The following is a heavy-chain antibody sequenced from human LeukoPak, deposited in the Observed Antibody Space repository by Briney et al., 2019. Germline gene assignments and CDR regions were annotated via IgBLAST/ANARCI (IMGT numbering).Heavy chain of an antibody. J-gene: IGHJ6*02. CDR1: GFSFSSYY. CDR3: TRDLAAVPGPRMDV. CDR2: INPDGSER. D-gene: IGHD6-19*01. Sequence: GGSPRLSCAASGFSFSSYYMSWVRQAPGKGLEWVTLINPDGSERYYVDSVKGRFTISRDNARNSLYLQMDSLRDDDTAMYFCTRDLAAVPGPRMDVWGQGTTVTVSS. V-gene: IGHV3-7*03.